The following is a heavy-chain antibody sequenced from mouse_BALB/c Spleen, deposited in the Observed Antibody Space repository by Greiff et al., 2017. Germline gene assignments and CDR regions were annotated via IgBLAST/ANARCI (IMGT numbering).Heavy chain of an antibody. CDR1: GFNFKDSY. D-gene: IGHD2-14*01. J-gene: IGHJ4*01. Sequence: QVQLQQSGAELVKPGASVKLSCTASGFNFKDSYMHWVKQRPGQGLEWIGYINPSTGYTEYNQKFKDKATFTADKSSSTAYMQLSSLTSEDSAVYYCARSGYDESRAMDYWGQGTSVTVSS. CDR3: ARSGYDESRAMDY. CDR2: INPSTGYT. V-gene: IGHV1S26*01.